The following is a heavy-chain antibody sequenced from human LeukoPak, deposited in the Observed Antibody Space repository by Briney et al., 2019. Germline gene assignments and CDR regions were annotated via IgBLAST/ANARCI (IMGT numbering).Heavy chain of an antibody. Sequence: ASVKVSFKASGGTFSSYAISWVRQAPGQGLEWMGGIIPIFGTANYAQKFQGRVTITTDESTSTAYMELSSLRSEDTAVYYCASSAAAGTGDYWGQGTLVTVSS. J-gene: IGHJ4*02. V-gene: IGHV1-69*05. CDR1: GGTFSSYA. D-gene: IGHD6-13*01. CDR3: ASSAAAGTGDY. CDR2: IIPIFGTA.